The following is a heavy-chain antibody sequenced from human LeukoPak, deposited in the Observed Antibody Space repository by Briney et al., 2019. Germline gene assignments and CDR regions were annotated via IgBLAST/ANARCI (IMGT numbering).Heavy chain of an antibody. CDR1: GFTFDDYA. CDR3: AKDMGGGIAAAGDDY. Sequence: SGSSLSLFCGASGFTFDDYAMHWVRQATGEGLEWVSGISWNSGSIGYADSVKGRFTISRDNAKNFLYLQMNSLRAEDTAFYYCAKDMGGGIAAAGDDYWGEGTLVTVSS. V-gene: IGHV3-9*01. D-gene: IGHD6-13*01. J-gene: IGHJ4*02. CDR2: ISWNSGSI.